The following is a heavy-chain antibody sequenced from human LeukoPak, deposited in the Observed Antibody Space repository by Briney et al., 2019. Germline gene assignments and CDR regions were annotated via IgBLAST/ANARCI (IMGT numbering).Heavy chain of an antibody. D-gene: IGHD6-13*01. V-gene: IGHV4-59*08. CDR1: GGSISSYY. Sequence: SETLSLTCTVSGGSISSYYWSWIRQPPGKGLEWIGSIYYSGSTYYNPSLTSRVTISVDTSKNQFSLKLNSVTAADTAVYYCARQEGVSTSDCWGQGTLVTVSS. CDR3: ARQEGVSTSDC. CDR2: IYYSGST. J-gene: IGHJ4*02.